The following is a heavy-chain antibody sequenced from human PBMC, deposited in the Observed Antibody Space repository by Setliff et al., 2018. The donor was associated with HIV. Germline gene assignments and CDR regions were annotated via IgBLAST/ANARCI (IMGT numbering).Heavy chain of an antibody. CDR1: GFIFDDYA. CDR2: IYSDGRIT. J-gene: IGHJ5*02. V-gene: IGHV3-74*01. D-gene: IGHD2-15*01. Sequence: GGSLRLSCAASGFIFDDYAMHWVRQAPGKGLVWVSRIYSDGRITDYADSVKGRFTISRDNAKNTLYLQMNSLRAEDTAVYYCTTGIRTWGQGTLVTVSS. CDR3: TTGIRT.